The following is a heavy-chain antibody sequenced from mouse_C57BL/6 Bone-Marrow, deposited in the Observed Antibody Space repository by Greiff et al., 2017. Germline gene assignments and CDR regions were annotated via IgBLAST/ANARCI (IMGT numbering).Heavy chain of an antibody. D-gene: IGHD2-4*01. Sequence: DVMLVESGGGLVKPGGSLKLSCAASGFTFSSYTMSWVRQTPEKRLEWVATISGGGGNTYYPDSVKGRFTISRDNAKNTLYLQMSSLRSEDTALYYCARHNDFPFAYWGQGTLVTVSA. CDR1: GFTFSSYT. J-gene: IGHJ3*01. CDR2: ISGGGGNT. V-gene: IGHV5-9*01. CDR3: ARHNDFPFAY.